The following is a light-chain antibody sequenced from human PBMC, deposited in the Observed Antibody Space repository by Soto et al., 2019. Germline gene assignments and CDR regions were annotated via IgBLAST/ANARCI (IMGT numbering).Light chain of an antibody. Sequence: PGERATLSCTASQHVTTTYIAWYQQKFGQAPRLLIYGASTRATGTPDRFTGGGFGTDFTLTISRVEPEDFAVYYSQQYDSSFIFGGGTKVDIK. V-gene: IGKV3-20*01. J-gene: IGKJ4*01. CDR2: GAS. CDR1: QHVTTTY. CDR3: QQYDSSFI.